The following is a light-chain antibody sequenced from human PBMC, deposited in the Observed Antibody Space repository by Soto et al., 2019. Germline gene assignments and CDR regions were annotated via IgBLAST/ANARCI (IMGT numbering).Light chain of an antibody. J-gene: IGKJ4*01. CDR1: QGYRSY. CDR3: QQFNSYPLT. Sequence: DIQLTQSPSFLSASVGDRVTTTCRASQGYRSYLAWYQQKPGKAPKLLIYAASTLHSGVSSRFSGSGSGTEFTLTISSLQPEDFATYYCQQFNSYPLTFGGGTKVDIK. CDR2: AAS. V-gene: IGKV1-9*01.